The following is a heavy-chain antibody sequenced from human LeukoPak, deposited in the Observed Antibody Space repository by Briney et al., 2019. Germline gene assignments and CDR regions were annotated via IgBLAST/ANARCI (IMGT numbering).Heavy chain of an antibody. Sequence: GGSLRLSCAASGFTFSSYSMNWVRQAPGEGLEWVSSISSSSSYIYYADSVKGRFTISRDNAKNSLYLQMNSLRAEDTAVYYCARIEYGAAFDYWGQGTLVTVSS. J-gene: IGHJ4*02. V-gene: IGHV3-21*01. D-gene: IGHD4-17*01. CDR1: GFTFSSYS. CDR3: ARIEYGAAFDY. CDR2: ISSSSSYI.